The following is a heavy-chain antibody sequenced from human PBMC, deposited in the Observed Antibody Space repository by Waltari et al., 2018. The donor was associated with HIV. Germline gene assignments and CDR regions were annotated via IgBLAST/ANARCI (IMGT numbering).Heavy chain of an antibody. CDR2: IIPILGTA. D-gene: IGHD5-12*01. V-gene: IGHV1-69*01. J-gene: IGHJ6*02. CDR3: ARAGYSGYESYGMDV. CDR1: GGTFSRYA. Sequence: QVQVVQSGAAVKKTGSSVKVSCTASGGTFSRYAFSWVRPAPGQGLEWMGGIIPILGTANYAQKFQGRVTITADESTSTAYMELSSLRSEDTAVYYCARAGYSGYESYGMDVWGQGTTVTVSS.